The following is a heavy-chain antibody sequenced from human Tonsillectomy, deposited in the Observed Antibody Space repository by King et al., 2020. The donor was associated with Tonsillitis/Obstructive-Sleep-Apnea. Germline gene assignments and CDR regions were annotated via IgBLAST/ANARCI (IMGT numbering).Heavy chain of an antibody. CDR2: ISYDGSNK. J-gene: IGHJ4*02. V-gene: IGHV3-30*04. CDR3: ARDQQWLLEYYFDY. D-gene: IGHD6-19*01. CDR1: GFAFSTYY. Sequence: VQLVESGGGVVQPGRSLRLSCAASGFAFSTYYMHWVRQAPGKGLEWVAVISYDGSNKYHADSVKGRFTISRDNSKNTLYLQMNSLRAEDMAFYYCARDQQWLLEYYFDYWGQGTLVTVSS.